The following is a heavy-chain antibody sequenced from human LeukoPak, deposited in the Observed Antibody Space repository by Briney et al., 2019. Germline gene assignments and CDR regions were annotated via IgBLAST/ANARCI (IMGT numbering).Heavy chain of an antibody. D-gene: IGHD2-15*01. J-gene: IGHJ5*02. Sequence: GGSLRLSCAASGFTVSSNYMSWVRQAPGKGLEWASVIYSGGGTYYADSVKGRFTISRDNSKNTLYLQMNSLRADDTAVYYCATGAASAATGWFDPWGQGTLVTVSS. V-gene: IGHV3-53*01. CDR3: ATGAASAATGWFDP. CDR2: IYSGGGT. CDR1: GFTVSSNY.